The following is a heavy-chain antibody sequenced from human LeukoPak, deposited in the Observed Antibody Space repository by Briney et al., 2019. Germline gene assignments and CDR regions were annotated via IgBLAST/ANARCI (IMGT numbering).Heavy chain of an antibody. J-gene: IGHJ5*02. V-gene: IGHV4-38-2*02. CDR3: ANPYSRGNDYGSLT. D-gene: IGHD4-17*01. Sequence: SETLSLTCTVSGYSISSGYYWGWIRQPPGKGLSWIGSIDHSGSTYYNQSLKSRVTISGDTTKKQFSLKLSSVTAADTSVYYCANPYSRGNDYGSLTWGQGTLVTVSS. CDR1: GYSISSGYY. CDR2: IDHSGST.